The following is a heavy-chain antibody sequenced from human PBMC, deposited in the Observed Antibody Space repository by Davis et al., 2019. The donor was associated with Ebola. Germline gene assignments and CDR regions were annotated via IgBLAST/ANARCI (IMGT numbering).Heavy chain of an antibody. J-gene: IGHJ4*02. CDR1: GFPFSNYG. CDR2: IWNDGSKK. Sequence: GESLKISCAASGFPFSNYGIHWVRQAPGKGLEWVSVIWNDGSKKLYTESVEGRFTISRDNSKNTLFLQMNSLRVEDTAVYYCARDGRSRDGDNYGYLDYWGQGSLVTVS. D-gene: IGHD5-24*01. CDR3: ARDGRSRDGDNYGYLDY. V-gene: IGHV3-33*01.